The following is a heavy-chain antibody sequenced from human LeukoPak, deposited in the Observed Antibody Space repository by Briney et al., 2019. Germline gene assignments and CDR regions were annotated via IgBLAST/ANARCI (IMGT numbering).Heavy chain of an antibody. V-gene: IGHV4-4*07. CDR1: GGSISSYY. J-gene: IGHJ4*02. CDR2: IYASGST. Sequence: PSETLSLTCTVSGGSISSYYWSWIRQPAGKGLEWIGRIYASGSTNYNPSLKSRVTMSVDTSKNQFSLKLSSVTAADTAVYYCARDTGRSGWYYCDYWGQGTLVTVSS. D-gene: IGHD6-19*01. CDR3: ARDTGRSGWYYCDY.